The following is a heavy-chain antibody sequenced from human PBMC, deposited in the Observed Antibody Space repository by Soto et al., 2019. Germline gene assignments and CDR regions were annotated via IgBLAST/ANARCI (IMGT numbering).Heavy chain of an antibody. Sequence: EVQLVESGGGLVQPGGSLRVSCAASGFTFSSYSMNWVRQAPGKGLEWVSYISSSSSTIYYADSVKGRFTISRDNAKNSLYLQMNSLRDEDTAVYYCARVRDFWSGYSDFDYWGQGTLVTVSS. CDR3: ARVRDFWSGYSDFDY. CDR2: ISSSSSTI. J-gene: IGHJ4*02. V-gene: IGHV3-48*02. CDR1: GFTFSSYS. D-gene: IGHD3-3*01.